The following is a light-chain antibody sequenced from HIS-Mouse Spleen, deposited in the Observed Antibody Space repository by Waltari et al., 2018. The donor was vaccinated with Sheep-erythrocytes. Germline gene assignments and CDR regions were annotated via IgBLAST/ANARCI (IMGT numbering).Light chain of an antibody. CDR2: WAS. J-gene: IGKJ4*01. V-gene: IGKV4-1*01. CDR3: QQYYSTLT. Sequence: DIVMTQSPDSLAVSLGESATINCKSSQSVLYSSNNKNYLAWYQQKPGQPPKLLIYWASTRESGVPDRVSGGGSGTDFTLTISSLQAEDVAVYYCQQYYSTLTFGGGTKVEIK. CDR1: QSVLYSSNNKNY.